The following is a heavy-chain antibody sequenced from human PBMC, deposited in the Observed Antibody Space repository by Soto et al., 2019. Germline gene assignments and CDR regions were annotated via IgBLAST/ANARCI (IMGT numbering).Heavy chain of an antibody. CDR3: ARLAPYSSGFFSYYFDY. J-gene: IGHJ4*02. CDR1: GGSVSSGSYY. CDR2: IYYSGST. V-gene: IGHV4-61*01. Sequence: QVQLQESGPGLVKPSETLSLTCTVSGGSVSSGSYYWSWIRQPPGKGLDWIGYIYYSGSTNYNPSLKCRVTIAVDTSKNQFSQKLSSVTAADTAVYYCARLAPYSSGFFSYYFDYWGQGTLVTVSS. D-gene: IGHD6-19*01.